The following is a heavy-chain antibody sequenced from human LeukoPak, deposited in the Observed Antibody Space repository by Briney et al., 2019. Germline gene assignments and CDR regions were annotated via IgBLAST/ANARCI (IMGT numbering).Heavy chain of an antibody. V-gene: IGHV4-34*01. D-gene: IGHD6-6*01. Sequence: SETLSLTCAVYGGSFSGYYWSWIRQPPGKGLEWIGEINHSGSTNYNPSLKSRVTISVDTSKNQFSLKLSSVTAADTAVYYCARGRYSSSSKGGYYYYYMDVWGKGTTVTVSS. J-gene: IGHJ6*03. CDR3: ARGRYSSSSKGGYYYYYMDV. CDR2: INHSGST. CDR1: GGSFSGYY.